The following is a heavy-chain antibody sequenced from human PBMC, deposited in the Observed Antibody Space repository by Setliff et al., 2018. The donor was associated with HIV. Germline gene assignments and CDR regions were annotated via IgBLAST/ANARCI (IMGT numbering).Heavy chain of an antibody. CDR2: ISNTGDHT. V-gene: IGHV3-64*04. J-gene: IGHJ5*02. Sequence: PGGSLRLSCAASGFAFSNYGMHWVRQAPGKRLEYVSAISNTGDHTYYADSVKGRFTISRDNSKNTLYLQMNSLRAEDTAVYYCARAFGGGGFDPWGQGTLVTVSS. CDR3: ARAFGGGGFDP. CDR1: GFAFSNYG. D-gene: IGHD3-10*01.